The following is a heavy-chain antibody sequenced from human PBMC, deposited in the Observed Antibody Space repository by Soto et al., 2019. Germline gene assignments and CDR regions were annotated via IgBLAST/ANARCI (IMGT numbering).Heavy chain of an antibody. J-gene: IGHJ4*02. D-gene: IGHD3-3*01. V-gene: IGHV3-30*03. CDR3: ARVYDFWSGYWAFLRLNYFDY. CDR2: ISYDGSNK. Sequence: GGSLRLSCAASGFTFSSYGMHWVRQAPGKGLEWVAVISYDGSNKYYADSVKGRFTISRDNSKNTLYLQMNSLRAEDTAVYYCARVYDFWSGYWAFLRLNYFDYWGQGTLVTVSS. CDR1: GFTFSSYG.